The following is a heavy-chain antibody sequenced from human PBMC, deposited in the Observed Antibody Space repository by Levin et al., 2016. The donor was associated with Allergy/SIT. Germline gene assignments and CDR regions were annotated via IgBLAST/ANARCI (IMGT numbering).Heavy chain of an antibody. CDR3: AKSYSSSWYGRFDY. V-gene: IGHV3-30*18. CDR1: GFTFSSYG. CDR2: ISYDGSNK. Sequence: GESLKISCAASGFTFSSYGMHWVRQAPGKGLEWVAVISYDGSNKYYADSVKGRFTISRDNSKNTLYLQMNSLRAEDTAVYYCAKSYSSSWYGRFDYWGQGTLVTVSS. J-gene: IGHJ4*02. D-gene: IGHD6-13*01.